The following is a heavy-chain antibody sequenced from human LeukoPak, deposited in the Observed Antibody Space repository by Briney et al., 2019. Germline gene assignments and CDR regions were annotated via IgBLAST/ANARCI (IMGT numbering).Heavy chain of an antibody. V-gene: IGHV1-46*03. CDR2: VYPSAGTS. J-gene: IGHJ4*02. CDR3: VREYHGGYFDF. CDR1: GYIFTSYY. D-gene: IGHD3-16*01. Sequence: ASVKLSCKASGYIFTSYYMHWVRQAPGQGLEWLGVVYPSAGTSDPAQRFRARITLSDDTSTSTSYMELRSLKSEDPAIYFCVREYHGGYFDFWGQGTLVTVSS.